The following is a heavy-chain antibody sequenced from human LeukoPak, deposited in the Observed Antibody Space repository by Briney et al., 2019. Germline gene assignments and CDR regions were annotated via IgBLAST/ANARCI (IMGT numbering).Heavy chain of an antibody. CDR1: GYSFTSYW. V-gene: IGHV5-51*01. Sequence: VESLKISCKGSGYSFTSYWIGWVRQMPGKGLEWMGIIYPGDSNIRYSPSLQGQVTISADKSISTAYLQWSSLKASDTAMYYCARHSGSYYIEYYFDYWGQGTLVTVSS. J-gene: IGHJ4*02. D-gene: IGHD1-26*01. CDR2: IYPGDSNI. CDR3: ARHSGSYYIEYYFDY.